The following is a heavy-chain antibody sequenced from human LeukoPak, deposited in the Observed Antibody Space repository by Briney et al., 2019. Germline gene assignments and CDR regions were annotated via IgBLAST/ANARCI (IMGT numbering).Heavy chain of an antibody. CDR3: AVLERGILPRGDFDY. Sequence: GASVKVSCKASGYTFTGYYLHWVRQAPGQGLEWMGWINPDSGGTDSAQRFQGRVTLTRDTSITTAYMELSRLISDDTAVYYCAVLERGILPRGDFDYWGQGTLVTVSS. J-gene: IGHJ4*02. D-gene: IGHD3-3*02. V-gene: IGHV1-2*02. CDR1: GYTFTGYY. CDR2: INPDSGGT.